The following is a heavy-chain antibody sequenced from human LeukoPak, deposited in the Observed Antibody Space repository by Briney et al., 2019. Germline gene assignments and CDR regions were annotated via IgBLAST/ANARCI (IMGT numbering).Heavy chain of an antibody. CDR3: ARVLVGATRQDGAFDI. J-gene: IGHJ3*02. CDR2: INTNTGNP. D-gene: IGHD1-26*01. V-gene: IGHV7-4-1*02. Sequence: GASVKVSCKASGYTFTSYAMNWVRQAPGQGLEWMGWINTNTGNPTYAQGFTGRFVFSLDTSVSTAYLQISSLKAEDTAVYYCARVLVGATRQDGAFDIWGQGTMVTVSS. CDR1: GYTFTSYA.